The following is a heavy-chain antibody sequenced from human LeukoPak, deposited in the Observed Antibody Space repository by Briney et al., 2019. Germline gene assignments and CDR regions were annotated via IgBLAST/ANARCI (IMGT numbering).Heavy chain of an antibody. Sequence: GRSLRLSCAASGFTFDDYAMHWVRQAPGKGLEWVSGISWNSGSIGYADSVKGRFTISRDNAKNSLYLQMNSLRAEDTALYYCAKFHGVTIFAVVPVGGGWFDPWGQGTLVTVSS. V-gene: IGHV3-9*01. CDR2: ISWNSGSI. D-gene: IGHD3-3*01. J-gene: IGHJ5*02. CDR3: AKFHGVTIFAVVPVGGGWFDP. CDR1: GFTFDDYA.